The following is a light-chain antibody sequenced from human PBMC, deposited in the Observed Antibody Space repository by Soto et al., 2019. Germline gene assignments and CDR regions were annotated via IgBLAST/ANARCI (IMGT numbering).Light chain of an antibody. V-gene: IGKV3-20*01. CDR1: QSVSSTS. CDR2: HVS. CDR3: QQYGTSSLT. J-gene: IGKJ4*01. Sequence: DIVLTQSPGPLYLSPGERAILSCSASQSVSSTSLAWYQQRPGQAPRLLIYHVSSRANGIPDRFSGSGSGTDFTLTISTLEPEDFEVYYCQQYGTSSLTFGGGTRVEI.